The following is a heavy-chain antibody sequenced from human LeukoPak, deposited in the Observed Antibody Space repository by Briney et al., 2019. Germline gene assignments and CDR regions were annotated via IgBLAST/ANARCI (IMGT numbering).Heavy chain of an antibody. V-gene: IGHV4-61*01. CDR2: IYYSGST. CDR3: AGVVGGSYSMDV. Sequence: SETLSLTCAVSGGSVSSGSYYWSWIRQPPGKGLEWIGYIYYSGSTKYNPSLKSRVTISIDTSKNQFSLKLSSVTAADTAMYYCAGVVGGSYSMDVWGQGTTVTVSS. J-gene: IGHJ6*03. CDR1: GGSVSSGSYY. D-gene: IGHD1-26*01.